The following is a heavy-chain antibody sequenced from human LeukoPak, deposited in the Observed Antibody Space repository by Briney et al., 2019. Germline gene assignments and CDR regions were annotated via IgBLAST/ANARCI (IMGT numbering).Heavy chain of an antibody. Sequence: GGSLRLSCAASGFTFSSYWVSWVRQAPGKGLEWVANIKQDGSEKYYVDSVMGRFTISRDNAKNSLYLQMNSLRAEDTAVYYCARYYRPSYYYYMDVWGKGTTVTVSS. CDR1: GFTFSSYW. D-gene: IGHD3-10*01. V-gene: IGHV3-7*01. J-gene: IGHJ6*03. CDR3: ARYYRPSYYYYMDV. CDR2: IKQDGSEK.